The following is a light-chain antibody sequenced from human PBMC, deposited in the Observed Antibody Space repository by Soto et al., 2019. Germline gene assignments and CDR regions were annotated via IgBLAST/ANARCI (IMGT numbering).Light chain of an antibody. J-gene: IGKJ1*01. Sequence: IVMTQSPATLSVSPGERATLSCRASQSVSSSYLAGDQQKPGQAPRLLIYRTSNRATGIPDRFSGSGSGTDFTLTISRLEPEDFAVYWCQQYDSSPRTFGQGTMVDIK. V-gene: IGKV3-20*01. CDR2: RTS. CDR3: QQYDSSPRT. CDR1: QSVSSSY.